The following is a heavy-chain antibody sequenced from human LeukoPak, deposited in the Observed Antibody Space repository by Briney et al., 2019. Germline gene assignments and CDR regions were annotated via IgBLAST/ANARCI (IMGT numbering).Heavy chain of an antibody. CDR3: WGVRGSNYGSRVD. CDR2: IYSDGST. J-gene: IGHJ4*02. V-gene: IGHV3-53*01. CDR1: GFTVSSNY. Sequence: GGSLTLSCAASGFTVSSNYMSWVRQAPGKGLEWVSVIYSDGSTFYAASVEGRFSISRDNSEKKMHLQLNSIRTEDTAADYYWGVRGSNYGSRVDLGQRALVTASS. D-gene: IGHD5-18*01.